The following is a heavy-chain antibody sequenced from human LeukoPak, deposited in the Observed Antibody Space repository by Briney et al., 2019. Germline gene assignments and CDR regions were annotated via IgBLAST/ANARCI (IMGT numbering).Heavy chain of an antibody. CDR1: VYTFTSYD. V-gene: IGHV1-8*01. CDR2: MNPNSGNT. CDR3: ARQGVLRYFARSNWFVP. Sequence: GASVKVSCKASVYTFTSYDINWVRQAPGQGLEWMGWMNPNSGNTGYAQKFQGRVTMTRNTSISTAYMELSSLRSEDTAVYYCARQGVLRYFARSNWFVPWGQGTLVTVSS. J-gene: IGHJ5*02. D-gene: IGHD3-9*01.